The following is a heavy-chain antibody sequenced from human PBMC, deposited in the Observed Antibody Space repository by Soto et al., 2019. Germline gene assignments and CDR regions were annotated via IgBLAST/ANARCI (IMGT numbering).Heavy chain of an antibody. Sequence: GGSLRLSCAASGFTLSNYAVNWARQAPGKGLEWVSYISSDSRYIYHGDSVKGRFTISRDNARNSVYLQMNSLRDEDTAVYYCARDWSGDAFDIWGQGTMVTVSS. V-gene: IGHV3-48*02. CDR1: GFTLSNYA. CDR2: ISSDSRYI. J-gene: IGHJ3*02. CDR3: ARDWSGDAFDI. D-gene: IGHD3-3*01.